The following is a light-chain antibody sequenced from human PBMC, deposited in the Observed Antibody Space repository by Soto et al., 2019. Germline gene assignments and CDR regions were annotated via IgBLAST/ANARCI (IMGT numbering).Light chain of an antibody. J-gene: IGLJ2*01. CDR1: NFGSKS. CDR3: QVWDSSSDHVV. Sequence: SSELTQPPSVSVAPGQTARITCVGNNFGSKSVHWYQQKPGQAPVLAVYDDSDRPSGIPERFSGSNSGNTATLTISRVEAGDEADYYCQVWDSSSDHVVFGGGTKLTVL. CDR2: DDS. V-gene: IGLV3-21*02.